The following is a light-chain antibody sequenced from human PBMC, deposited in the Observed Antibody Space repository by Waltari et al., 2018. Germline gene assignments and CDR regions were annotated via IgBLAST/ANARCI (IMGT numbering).Light chain of an antibody. J-gene: IGKJ3*01. CDR2: GTS. CDR1: QSVYGN. CDR3: HQYTNWPFS. V-gene: IGKV3-15*01. Sequence: DIVMTQSPATLSVSPGERATLSCRASQSVYGNLAWYQQKPGHAPRLLIFGTSARATGIPDRFTGSGSGTEYSLTISSLQSEDFAVYFCHQYTNWPFSFGPGTTLEI.